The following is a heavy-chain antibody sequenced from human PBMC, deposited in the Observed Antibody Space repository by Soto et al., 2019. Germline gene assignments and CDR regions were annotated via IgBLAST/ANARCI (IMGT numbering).Heavy chain of an antibody. CDR1: VFSLSNHW. V-gene: IGHV3-30-3*01. J-gene: IGHJ6*01. CDR2: ISYDGSNK. Sequence: PVGSLRLSCAASVFSLSNHWMHWVRQFPGKGLVWVAVISYDGSNKYYADSVKGRFTISRDNSKNTLYLQMNSLIAEDTAVYYCATSEYYYVSSSYYYSGGMEFWGQGTTSSVSS. CDR3: ATSEYYYVSSSYYYSGGMEF. D-gene: IGHD3-22*01.